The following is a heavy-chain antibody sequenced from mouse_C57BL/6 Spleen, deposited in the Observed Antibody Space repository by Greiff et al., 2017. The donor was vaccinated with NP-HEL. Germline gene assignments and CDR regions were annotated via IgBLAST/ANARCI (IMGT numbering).Heavy chain of an antibody. J-gene: IGHJ4*01. Sequence: EVKLMESGGDLVKPGGSLKLSCAASGFTFSSYGMSWVRQTPDKRLEWVATISSGGSYTYYPDSVKGRFTISRDNAKNTLYLQMSSLKSEDTAMYYCARHGGYDYPMDYWGQGTSVTVSS. CDR2: ISSGGSYT. D-gene: IGHD2-4*01. CDR3: ARHGGYDYPMDY. V-gene: IGHV5-6*01. CDR1: GFTFSSYG.